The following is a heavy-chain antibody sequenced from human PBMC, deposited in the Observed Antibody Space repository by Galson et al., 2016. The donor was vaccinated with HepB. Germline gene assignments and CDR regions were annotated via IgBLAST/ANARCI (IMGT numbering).Heavy chain of an antibody. Sequence: SLRLSCAASGFTFSSYSGTWVRQAPGKGLEWISGISGSGSSTFYAASVKGRFTISRDNSKNTVYLQMNSLRVEDTAVYYCAKGSVTLVRGVMTWTDVWGPGTTVTVSS. D-gene: IGHD3-10*01. CDR3: AKGSVTLVRGVMTWTDV. CDR1: GFTFSSYS. J-gene: IGHJ6*02. CDR2: ISGSGSST. V-gene: IGHV3-23*01.